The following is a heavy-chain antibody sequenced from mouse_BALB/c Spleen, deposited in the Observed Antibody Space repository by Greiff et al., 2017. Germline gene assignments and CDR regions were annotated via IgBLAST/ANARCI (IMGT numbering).Heavy chain of an antibody. CDR3: ARQELGWFAY. J-gene: IGHJ3*01. CDR2: ISNGGGST. CDR1: GFTFSSYT. V-gene: IGHV5-12-2*01. D-gene: IGHD4-1*01. Sequence: EVNVVESGGGLVQPGGSLKLSCAASGFTFSSYTMSWVRQTPEKRLEWVAYISNGGGSTYYPDTVKGRFTISRDNAKNTLYLQMSSLKSEDTAMYYCARQELGWFAYWGQGTLVTVSA.